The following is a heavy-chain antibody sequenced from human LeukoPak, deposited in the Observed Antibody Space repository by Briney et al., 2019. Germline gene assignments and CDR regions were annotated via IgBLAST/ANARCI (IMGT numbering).Heavy chain of an antibody. Sequence: GGSLRLSCTVSGFTLSNYWMHWVRQAPGEGPVWVSRIKGDGTITDHADSVEGRFTVSRDNAKNTLYLQVHSLRAEDTAVYYCARDPRGDGSSTFGFWGQGTLVTVSS. J-gene: IGHJ4*02. D-gene: IGHD3-10*01. CDR3: ARDPRGDGSSTFGF. CDR1: GFTLSNYW. CDR2: IKGDGTIT. V-gene: IGHV3-74*01.